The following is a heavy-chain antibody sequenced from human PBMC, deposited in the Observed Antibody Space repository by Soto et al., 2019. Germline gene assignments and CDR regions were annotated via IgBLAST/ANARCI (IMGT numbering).Heavy chain of an antibody. CDR3: ARVSLRSKSCWFDP. D-gene: IGHD4-17*01. Sequence: ASVKVSCKASGYTFTGYYMHWVRQAPGQGLEWMGWINPNSGGTNYAQKFQGRVTMTRDTSISTAYMELSRLRSDDTAVYYCARVSLRSKSCWFDPWGQGTLVTVSS. CDR2: INPNSGGT. V-gene: IGHV1-2*02. J-gene: IGHJ5*02. CDR1: GYTFTGYY.